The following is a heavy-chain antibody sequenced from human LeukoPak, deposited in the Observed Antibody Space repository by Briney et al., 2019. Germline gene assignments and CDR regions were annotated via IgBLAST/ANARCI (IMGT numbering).Heavy chain of an antibody. CDR2: INHSGST. Sequence: SETLSLTCAVYGGSFSGYYWSWIRQPPGKGLEWIGEINHSGSTNYNPSLKSRVTISVDTSKNQFSLKLSSVTAADTAVYYCARHSGDYDYVWGSYRYRPFDYWGQGTLVTVSS. CDR1: GGSFSGYY. CDR3: ARHSGDYDYVWGSYRYRPFDY. V-gene: IGHV4-34*01. J-gene: IGHJ4*02. D-gene: IGHD3-16*02.